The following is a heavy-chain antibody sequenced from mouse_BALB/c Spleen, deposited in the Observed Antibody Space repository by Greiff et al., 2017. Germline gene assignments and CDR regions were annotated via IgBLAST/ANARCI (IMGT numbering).Heavy chain of an antibody. CDR1: GYTFTSYW. V-gene: IGHV1-7*01. D-gene: IGHD2-1*01. J-gene: IGHJ3*01. CDR2: LNPSTGYT. Sequence: QVQLQQSGAELAKPGASVKMSCTASGYTFTSYWMHWVQQRPGQGLEWIGYLNPSTGYTEYNQKFKDKATLTADKSSRIAYMQLSSLTSEDSAVYYCARVYGNYAAGFAYWGQGTLGTVSA. CDR3: ARVYGNYAAGFAY.